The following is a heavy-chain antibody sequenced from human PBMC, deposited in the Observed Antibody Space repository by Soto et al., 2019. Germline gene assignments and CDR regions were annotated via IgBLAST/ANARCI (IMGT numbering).Heavy chain of an antibody. J-gene: IGHJ4*02. CDR3: ARPTRRDSSIWPY. V-gene: IGHV3-33*01. D-gene: IGHD3-22*01. CDR1: GFTFSSYG. CDR2: IWYDGSNK. Sequence: GGSLRLSCAASGFTFSSYGMHWVRQAPGKGLEWVAVIWYDGSNKYYADSVKGRFTISRDNSKNTLYLQLNSLRAEDTAVYYCARPTRRDSSIWPYWGQGNMVIVSS.